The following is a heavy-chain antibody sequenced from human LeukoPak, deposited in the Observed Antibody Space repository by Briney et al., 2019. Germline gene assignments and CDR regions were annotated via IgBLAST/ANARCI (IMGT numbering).Heavy chain of an antibody. CDR1: GFTFTGHS. CDR2: LGNDEKTI. V-gene: IGHV3-30*04. D-gene: IGHD2-15*01. J-gene: IGHJ4*02. CDR3: AREKQSGRTPFDY. Sequence: HPGGSLRLSCVASGFTFTGHSMHWVRQAPGKGLEWVAVLGNDEKTIFYADSVKGRFTVSRDNSKNTVYLQMNSPRDGDTAVYYCAREKQSGRTPFDYWGQGSLVTVSS.